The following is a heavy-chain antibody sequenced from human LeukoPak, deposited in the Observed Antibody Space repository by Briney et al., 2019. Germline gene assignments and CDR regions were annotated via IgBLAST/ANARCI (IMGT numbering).Heavy chain of an antibody. V-gene: IGHV1-8*01. CDR1: GYTFTSYD. J-gene: IGHJ5*02. Sequence: GASVKVSCKASGYTFTSYDINWVRQATGQGLEWMGWMNPNSGNTGYAQKFQGRVTMTRNTSISTAYMELSSLRSEDTAMYYCARSQNIVVVPAGFDPWGQGTLVTVSS. CDR2: MNPNSGNT. CDR3: ARSQNIVVVPAGFDP. D-gene: IGHD2-2*01.